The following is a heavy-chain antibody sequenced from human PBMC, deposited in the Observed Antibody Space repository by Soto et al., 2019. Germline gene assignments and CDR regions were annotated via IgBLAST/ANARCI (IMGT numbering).Heavy chain of an antibody. CDR3: ARAWGVAIFDP. CDR2: IYYSGST. D-gene: IGHD5-12*01. V-gene: IGHV4-39*07. CDR1: GGSISSSSYY. J-gene: IGHJ5*02. Sequence: PSETLSLTCTVSGGSISSSSYYWGWIRQPPGKGLEWIGSIYYSGSTYYNPSLKSRVTISVDASKNQFSLKLSSVTATDTAVYYCARAWGVAIFDPWGQGTLVTVSS.